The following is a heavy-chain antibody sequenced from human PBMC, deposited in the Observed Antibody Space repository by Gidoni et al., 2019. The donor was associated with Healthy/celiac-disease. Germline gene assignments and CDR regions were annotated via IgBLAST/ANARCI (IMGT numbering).Heavy chain of an antibody. CDR3: ARVRVEMATIIGYFDY. Sequence: EAQLVETGGGLIQPGGSLRLSCAASGFTVSSNYMSGVRQAPGKGLEWVSVIYSGGSTYYADSVKGRFTISRDNSKNTLYLQMNSLRAEDTAVYYCARVRVEMATIIGYFDYWGQGTLVTVSS. D-gene: IGHD5-12*01. V-gene: IGHV3-53*02. CDR1: GFTVSSNY. CDR2: IYSGGST. J-gene: IGHJ4*02.